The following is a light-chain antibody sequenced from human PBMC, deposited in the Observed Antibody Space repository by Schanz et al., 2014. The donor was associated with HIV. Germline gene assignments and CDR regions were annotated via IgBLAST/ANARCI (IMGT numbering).Light chain of an antibody. CDR2: GAS. CDR3: QQYNNWPPYT. V-gene: IGKV3D-15*01. J-gene: IGKJ2*01. Sequence: IVLTQSPGTLSLSPGDRATLSCRASQSVSRYLAWYQQKPGQAPRLLIYGASSRATGIPDRFSGSGSGTEFTLTISSLQSEDFAVYYCQQYNNWPPYTFGQGTKLEIK. CDR1: QSVSRY.